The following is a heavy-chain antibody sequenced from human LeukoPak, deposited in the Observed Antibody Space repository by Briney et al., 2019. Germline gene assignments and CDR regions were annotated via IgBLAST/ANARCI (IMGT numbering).Heavy chain of an antibody. Sequence: VASVKVSCKASGGTFSSYAISWVRQAPGQGLEWMGGIIPIFGTANYAQKFQGRVTITADKSTSTAYMELSSLRSEDTAVYYCAKFPTTVVTPDAFDIWGQGTMVTVSS. J-gene: IGHJ3*02. CDR3: AKFPTTVVTPDAFDI. V-gene: IGHV1-69*06. CDR2: IIPIFGTA. D-gene: IGHD4-23*01. CDR1: GGTFSSYA.